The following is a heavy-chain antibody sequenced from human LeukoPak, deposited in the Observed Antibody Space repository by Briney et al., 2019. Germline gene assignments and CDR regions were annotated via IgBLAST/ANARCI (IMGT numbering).Heavy chain of an antibody. Sequence: GSLRLSCAVSGLRFGSFWMSWVRQAPGKGLEWVANINQDGSEKYFVDSVRGRFTISRDNSKNSLHLQMNTLRVEDTAVYYCARERDGRFFDYWGQGTLVTVSS. V-gene: IGHV3-7*01. J-gene: IGHJ4*02. CDR2: INQDGSEK. CDR1: GLRFGSFW. D-gene: IGHD5-24*01. CDR3: ARERDGRFFDY.